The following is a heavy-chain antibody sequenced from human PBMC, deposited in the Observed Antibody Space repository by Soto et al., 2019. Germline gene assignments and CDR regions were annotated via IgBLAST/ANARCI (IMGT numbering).Heavy chain of an antibody. CDR1: GASIHDYY. CDR3: ARGTCIAVVPHWFDP. J-gene: IGHJ5*02. D-gene: IGHD6-19*01. CDR2: IFYGGNT. V-gene: IGHV4-59*01. Sequence: QVQLQESGPGLVKPSETLSLTCTVSGASIHDYYWSWIRQPPGKGLEWIGYIFYGGNTKYNPSLRSRVTISVDTAKNQFSLKLNSVTDADTAVYYCARGTCIAVVPHWFDPWGQGTLVTVSS.